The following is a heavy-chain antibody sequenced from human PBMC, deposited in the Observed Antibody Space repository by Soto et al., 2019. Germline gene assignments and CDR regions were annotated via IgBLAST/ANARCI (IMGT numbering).Heavy chain of an antibody. V-gene: IGHV1-18*01. CDR2: INPYNGNT. D-gene: IGHD4-17*01. J-gene: IGHJ6*02. Sequence: ASVKVSCKAFGYTFTSYGISWVRKAHGQGLEWMGSINPYNGNTKYAQKLQGRVTMTTDTSPSTAYMELRSLRADDAAVYYCARDGTTVTSRVDYYYYGMDVWG. CDR3: ARDGTTVTSRVDYYYYGMDV. CDR1: GYTFTSYG.